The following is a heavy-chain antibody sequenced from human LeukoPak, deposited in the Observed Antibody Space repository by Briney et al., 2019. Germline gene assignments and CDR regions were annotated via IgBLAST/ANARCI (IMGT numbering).Heavy chain of an antibody. D-gene: IGHD3-3*01. CDR2: ISYDGSNK. J-gene: IGHJ5*02. CDR3: ARDQGITIFGVVHNWFDP. Sequence: PGRSLRLSCAASGFTFSSYGMHWVRQAPGKGLEWVAVISYDGSNKYYADSVKGRFTISRDNSKNTLYLQMNSLRAEDTAVYYCARDQGITIFGVVHNWFDPWGQGTLVTVSS. CDR1: GFTFSSYG. V-gene: IGHV3-30*03.